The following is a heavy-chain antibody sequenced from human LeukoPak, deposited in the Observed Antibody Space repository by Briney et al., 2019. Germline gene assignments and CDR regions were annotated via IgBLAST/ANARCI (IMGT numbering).Heavy chain of an antibody. V-gene: IGHV3-21*01. CDR3: ARDRGWGTVTTDLDY. Sequence: PGGSLRLSCEASGFSFSSYNMDWVRQTPGKGLEWISSITTSSTYTFYADSVKGRFTISRDNARNSLYLQMNSLRAEDTAVYYCARDRGWGTVTTDLDYWGQGTLVTVSS. CDR2: ITTSSTYT. CDR1: GFSFSSYN. D-gene: IGHD4-17*01. J-gene: IGHJ4*02.